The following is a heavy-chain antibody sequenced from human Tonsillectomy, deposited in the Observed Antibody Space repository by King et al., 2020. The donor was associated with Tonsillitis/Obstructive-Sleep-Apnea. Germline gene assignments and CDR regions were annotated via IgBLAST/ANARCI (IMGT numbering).Heavy chain of an antibody. D-gene: IGHD2-15*01. CDR1: RFTFSSYA. V-gene: IGHV3-30*01. CDR3: AREDGYCSGGSCYSKAFDI. J-gene: IGHJ3*02. Sequence: QLVQSGGGVVQPGRSLRLSCAASRFTFSSYAMHWVRQVPGKGLEWVAVISYDGGNKYYADSVKGRFTIPRDNSKNTLYLQMNSLRAEDTAVYYCAREDGYCSGGSCYSKAFDIWGQGTMVTVSS. CDR2: ISYDGGNK.